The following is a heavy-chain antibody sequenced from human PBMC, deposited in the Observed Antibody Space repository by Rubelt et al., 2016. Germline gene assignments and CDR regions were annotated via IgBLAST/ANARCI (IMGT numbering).Heavy chain of an antibody. CDR1: GGSISSSSYY. Sequence: QLQLQESGPGLVKPSETLSLTCTVSGGSISSSSYYWGWIRQPPGKGLEWIGSIYYSGSTYYNPSLKSRVTISVDTSKNQFSLKLSSVTAAETAVYYCARHLDRYYCYYMDVWGKGTTVTVSS. J-gene: IGHJ6*03. D-gene: IGHD2-2*03. V-gene: IGHV4-39*01. CDR3: ARHLDRYYCYYMDV. CDR2: IYYSGST.